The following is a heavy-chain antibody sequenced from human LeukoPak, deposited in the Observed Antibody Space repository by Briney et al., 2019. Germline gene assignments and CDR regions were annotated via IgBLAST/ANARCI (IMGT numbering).Heavy chain of an antibody. CDR3: ARVSSGWSGRKIDY. J-gene: IGHJ4*02. CDR1: GYTFTSYD. Sequence: ASVKVSCKASGYTFTSYDINWVRQATGQGLEWMGWMNPNSGNTGYAQKFQGRVTITRNTSISTAYMELSSLRSEDTAVYYCARVSSGWSGRKIDYWGQGTLVTVSS. D-gene: IGHD6-19*01. CDR2: MNPNSGNT. V-gene: IGHV1-8*03.